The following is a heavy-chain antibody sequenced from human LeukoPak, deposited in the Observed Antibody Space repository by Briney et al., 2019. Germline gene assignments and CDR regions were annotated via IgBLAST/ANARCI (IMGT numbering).Heavy chain of an antibody. Sequence: GGSLRLSCAASGFTFSSYSMNWVRQAPGKGLEWVSYISSSSSTIYYADSVKGRFTISRDSAKNSLYLQMSSLRAEDTAVYYCARAPGFFDIWGQGTMVTVSS. J-gene: IGHJ3*02. CDR3: ARAPGFFDI. CDR2: ISSSSSTI. CDR1: GFTFSSYS. V-gene: IGHV3-48*01. D-gene: IGHD3-10*01.